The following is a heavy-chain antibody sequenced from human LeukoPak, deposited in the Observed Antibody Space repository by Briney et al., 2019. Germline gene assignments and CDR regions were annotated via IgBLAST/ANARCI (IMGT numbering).Heavy chain of an antibody. J-gene: IGHJ4*02. CDR2: IIPIFGTA. CDR3: ARGRPYCSGGSCYRRFDY. CDR1: GGTFTSYA. V-gene: IGHV1-69*05. Sequence: SVKVSCKASGGTFTSYAISWVRQAPGQGLEWMGRIIPIFGTANYAQKFQGRVTITTDESTSTAYMELSSLRSEDTAVYYCARGRPYCSGGSCYRRFDYWGQGTLVTVSS. D-gene: IGHD2-15*01.